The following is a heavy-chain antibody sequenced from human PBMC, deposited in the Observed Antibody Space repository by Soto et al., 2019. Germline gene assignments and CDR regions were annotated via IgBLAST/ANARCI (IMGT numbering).Heavy chain of an antibody. CDR2: IYSGGST. CDR3: ARKLGYCSGGSCEHDVGFDY. CDR1: GFTVSSNY. J-gene: IGHJ4*02. D-gene: IGHD2-15*01. V-gene: IGHV3-53*01. Sequence: GGSLRLSCAASGFTVSSNYMSWVRQAPGKGLEWVSVIYSGGSTYYADSVKGRFTISRDNSKNTLYLQMNSLRAEDTAVYYCARKLGYCSGGSCEHDVGFDYWGQGTLVTVSS.